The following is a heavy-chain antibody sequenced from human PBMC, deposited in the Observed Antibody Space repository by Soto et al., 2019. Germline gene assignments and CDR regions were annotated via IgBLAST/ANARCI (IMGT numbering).Heavy chain of an antibody. D-gene: IGHD3-22*01. CDR1: DGSFSVYY. V-gene: IGHV4-34*01. CDR2: INHSGST. CDR3: ARVNTMIVVVTHAFDI. J-gene: IGHJ3*02. Sequence: SETLSLSCAIHDGSFSVYYWVWIRQSPREGLEWIGEINHSGSTNYNPSLKSRVTMSVDASKNQFSLKLNSVTAADKAVYYCARVNTMIVVVTHAFDIWGQGTMVTVSS.